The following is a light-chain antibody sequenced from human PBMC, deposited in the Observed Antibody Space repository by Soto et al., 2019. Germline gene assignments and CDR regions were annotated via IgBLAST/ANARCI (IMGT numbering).Light chain of an antibody. CDR1: QRISTW. V-gene: IGKV1-5*01. J-gene: IGKJ1*01. CDR2: DAS. CDR3: QQYSTYPWT. Sequence: DIQLTQSPSTLSASVGDRVSITCRASQRISTWLAWYQQKPGKAPKLLIFDASSLESRVSSRFSGRGSGTQFTLTISSLQPDDFATYYCQQYSTYPWTFGQGAKVEFK.